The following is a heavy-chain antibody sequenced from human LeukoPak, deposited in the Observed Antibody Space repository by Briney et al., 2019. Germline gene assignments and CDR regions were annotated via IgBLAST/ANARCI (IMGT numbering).Heavy chain of an antibody. CDR1: GGSISSYY. CDR2: INHSGST. V-gene: IGHV4-34*01. D-gene: IGHD4-23*01. J-gene: IGHJ6*03. Sequence: SETLSLTCTVSGGSISSYYWSWIRQPPGKGLEWIGEINHSGSTNYNPSLKSRVTISVDTSKNQFSLKLSSVTAADTAVYYCARGATVVKYYYYYYYMDVWGKGTTVTVSS. CDR3: ARGATVVKYYYYYYYMDV.